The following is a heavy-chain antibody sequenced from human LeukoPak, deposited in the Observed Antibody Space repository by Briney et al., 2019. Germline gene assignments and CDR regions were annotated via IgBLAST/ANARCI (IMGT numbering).Heavy chain of an antibody. J-gene: IGHJ4*02. Sequence: GSLRLSCAGSGFAFSRYGMTWVRQAPGKGLEWVSYISGSSGTINYADSVKGRFTISRDNSKNTLYLQMNSLRAEDTAVYYCAKVSAAAGTGDYWGQGTLVTVSS. CDR2: ISGSSGTI. D-gene: IGHD6-13*01. V-gene: IGHV3-48*01. CDR3: AKVSAAAGTGDY. CDR1: GFAFSRYG.